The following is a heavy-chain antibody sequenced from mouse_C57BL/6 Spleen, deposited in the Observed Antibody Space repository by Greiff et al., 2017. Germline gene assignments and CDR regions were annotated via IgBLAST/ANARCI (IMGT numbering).Heavy chain of an antibody. Sequence: LQQSGAELVRPGSSVKLSCTASYFAFMASAMHWVKQRPGHGLEWIGSFTMYSDATEYSENFKGKATLTANTSSSTAYMELSSLTSEDSAVYYYAFTTVVATGAMDYWGQGTSVTVSS. J-gene: IGHJ4*01. CDR1: YFAFMASA. D-gene: IGHD1-1*01. CDR3: AFTTVVATGAMDY. V-gene: IGHV1-49*01. CDR2: FTMYSDAT.